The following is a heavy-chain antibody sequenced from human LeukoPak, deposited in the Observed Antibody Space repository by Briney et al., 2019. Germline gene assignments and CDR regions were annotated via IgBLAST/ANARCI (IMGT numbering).Heavy chain of an antibody. CDR3: ASSRLGYCSSTSCYLAPYYMDV. D-gene: IGHD2-2*01. Sequence: PSETLSLTCAVHGESFSGYYWSWIRQPPGKGLEWIRALNHSGSTNYNLSVKSRVTISVDTSKNQFSLKLSSVTAADTAVYYCASSRLGYCSSTSCYLAPYYMDVWGKGTTVTVSS. V-gene: IGHV4-34*01. CDR1: GESFSGYY. CDR2: LNHSGST. J-gene: IGHJ6*03.